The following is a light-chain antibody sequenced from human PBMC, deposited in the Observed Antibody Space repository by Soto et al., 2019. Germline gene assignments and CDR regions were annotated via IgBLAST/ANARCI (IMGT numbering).Light chain of an antibody. CDR3: QQRSNWPPLT. CDR2: GAS. J-gene: IGKJ4*01. Sequence: VMTQSPATLSVSPGERATLSCWASETVATNLAWYQQKPGQAPRLLISGASTRATGIPARFSGSGSGTDFTLTISSLEPEDFAVYYCQQRSNWPPLTFGGGTKVDIK. V-gene: IGKV3-11*01. CDR1: ETVATN.